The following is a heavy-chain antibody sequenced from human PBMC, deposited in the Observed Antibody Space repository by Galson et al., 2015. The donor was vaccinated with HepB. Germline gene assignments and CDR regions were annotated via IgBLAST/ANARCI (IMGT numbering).Heavy chain of an antibody. J-gene: IGHJ6*02. CDR1: GGTFSSYA. CDR2: IIPILGIA. D-gene: IGHD2-2*01. Sequence: SVKVSCKASGGTFSSYAISWVRQAPGQGLEWMGRIIPILGIANYAQKFQGRVTITADKSTSTAYMELSSLRSEDTAVYYCARKEGGPLGYCSSTSCSPDKYYYYGMDVWGQGTTVTVSS. CDR3: ARKEGGPLGYCSSTSCSPDKYYYYGMDV. V-gene: IGHV1-69*04.